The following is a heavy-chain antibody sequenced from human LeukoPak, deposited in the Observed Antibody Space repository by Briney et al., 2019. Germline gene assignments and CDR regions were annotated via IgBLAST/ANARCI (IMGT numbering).Heavy chain of an antibody. CDR2: INHSGST. CDR1: GGSISSYY. J-gene: IGHJ4*02. V-gene: IGHV4-34*01. D-gene: IGHD1-26*01. CDR3: ASRIVGATLFY. Sequence: SETLSLTCTVSGGSISSYYWSWIRQPPGKGLEWIGEINHSGSTNYNPSLKSRVTISVDTSKNQFSLKLSSVTAADTAVYYCASRIVGATLFYWGQGTLVTVSS.